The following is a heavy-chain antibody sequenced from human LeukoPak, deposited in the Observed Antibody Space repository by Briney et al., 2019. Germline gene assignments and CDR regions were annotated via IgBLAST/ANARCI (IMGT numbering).Heavy chain of an antibody. CDR2: INPNSGGT. J-gene: IGHJ4*02. CDR3: ARGGLANNDY. CDR1: GYTFTGYY. V-gene: IGHV1-2*06. D-gene: IGHD6-19*01. Sequence: ASVKVSCKASGYTFTGYYTHWVRQAPGQGLEWMGRINPNSGGTNYAQKFQGRVALTRDTSISTAYMELRRLRSDDTAVYSCARGGLANNDYWGQGTLVTVSS.